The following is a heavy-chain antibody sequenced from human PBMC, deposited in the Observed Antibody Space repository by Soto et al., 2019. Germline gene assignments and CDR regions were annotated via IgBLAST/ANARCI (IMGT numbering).Heavy chain of an antibody. V-gene: IGHV1-3*01. Sequence: QVQLVQSGAEVKEPGASVKVSCKASGYTFTGYHMHWVRQAPGQGLEWMGWINAANGDTKYSPKFQGRVTITRDTSASTAYMELSSLRSEDTAVYYCVRRHVSATGIDWFDPWGQGTLVTVSS. J-gene: IGHJ5*02. CDR3: VRRHVSATGIDWFDP. D-gene: IGHD6-13*01. CDR1: GYTFTGYH. CDR2: INAANGDT.